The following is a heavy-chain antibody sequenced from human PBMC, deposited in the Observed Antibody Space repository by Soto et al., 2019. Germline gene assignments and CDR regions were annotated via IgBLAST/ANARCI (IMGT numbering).Heavy chain of an antibody. CDR2: IYYSGST. CDR1: GGSVSSGSYY. CDR3: ARDRRKGGMDV. V-gene: IGHV4-61*01. Sequence: ETLSLTCTVSGGSVSSGSYYWSWIRQPPGKGLEWIGYIYYSGSTNYNPSLKSRVTISVDTSKNQFSLKLSSVTAADTAVYYCARDRRKGGMDVWGQGTTVTVSS. J-gene: IGHJ6*02.